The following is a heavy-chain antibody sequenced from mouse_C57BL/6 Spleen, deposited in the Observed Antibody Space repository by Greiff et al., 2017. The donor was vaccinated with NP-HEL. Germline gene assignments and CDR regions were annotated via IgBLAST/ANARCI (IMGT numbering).Heavy chain of an antibody. V-gene: IGHV1-69*01. J-gene: IGHJ1*03. D-gene: IGHD1-1*01. Sequence: VKLQQPGAELVMPGASVKLSCKASGYTFTSYWMHWVKQRPGQGLEWIGEIDPSDSYTNYNQKFKGKSTLTVDKSSSTAYMQLSSLTSEDSAVYYCARPLVATRWYFDVWGTGTTVTVSS. CDR2: IDPSDSYT. CDR3: ARPLVATRWYFDV. CDR1: GYTFTSYW.